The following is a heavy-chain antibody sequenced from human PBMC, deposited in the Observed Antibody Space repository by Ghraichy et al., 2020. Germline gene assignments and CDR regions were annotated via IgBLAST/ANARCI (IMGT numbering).Heavy chain of an antibody. V-gene: IGHV3-64D*06. CDR2: VNGAGTSI. Sequence: GGSLRLSCSASGFTPEFSFSIAAMHWVRQAPGKGLKYVSSVNGAGTSIHYADSVKGRFTISRDNSKNLLTLQMNSLRPEDTALYHCVTGRGHFYANWGQGTQVTVSS. CDR1: GFTPEFSFSIAA. D-gene: IGHD2/OR15-2a*01. CDR3: VTGRGHFYAN. J-gene: IGHJ4*02.